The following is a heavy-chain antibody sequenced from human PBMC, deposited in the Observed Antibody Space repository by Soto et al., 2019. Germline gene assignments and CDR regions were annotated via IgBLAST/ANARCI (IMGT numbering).Heavy chain of an antibody. CDR2: INPSGGST. D-gene: IGHD3-22*01. J-gene: IGHJ3*02. Sequence: SVKVSCKASGYTFTSYYMHWLRQATGQGLEWMGIINPSGGSTSYAQKFQGRVTMTRDTSTSTVYMELSSLRSEDTAVYYCARKTYYYDSSGYSSRGDAFDIWGQGTMVTVSS. CDR1: GYTFTSYY. V-gene: IGHV1-46*01. CDR3: ARKTYYYDSSGYSSRGDAFDI.